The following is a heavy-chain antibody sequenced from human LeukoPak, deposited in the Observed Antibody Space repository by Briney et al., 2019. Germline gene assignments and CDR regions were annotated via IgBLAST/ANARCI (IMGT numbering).Heavy chain of an antibody. Sequence: GGSLRLSCAASGFTFSDYYMSWIRQAPGKGLEWISYISGSGSSIYYADSVKGRFTISRDNAENSLFLQMNSLTAEDTVVYYCARGGITVSGTYYWGQGSLVTVSS. CDR3: ARGGITVSGTYY. CDR2: ISGSGSSI. CDR1: GFTFSDYY. J-gene: IGHJ4*02. D-gene: IGHD6-19*01. V-gene: IGHV3-11*01.